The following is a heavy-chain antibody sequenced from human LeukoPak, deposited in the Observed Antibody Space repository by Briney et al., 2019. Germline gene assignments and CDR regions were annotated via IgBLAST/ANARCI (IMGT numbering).Heavy chain of an antibody. CDR3: AREGDSRYFDY. CDR1: GGSISSNNG. Sequence: SETLSFTCAVSGGSISSNNGWSWVRQPPGKGLEWIGEISHGGSTIYNPSLKSRVTISVDTSKKQFSLKLSSVTAADTAVYYCAREGDSRYFDYWGQGALVTVSS. V-gene: IGHV4-4*02. CDR2: ISHGGST. J-gene: IGHJ4*02. D-gene: IGHD2-21*01.